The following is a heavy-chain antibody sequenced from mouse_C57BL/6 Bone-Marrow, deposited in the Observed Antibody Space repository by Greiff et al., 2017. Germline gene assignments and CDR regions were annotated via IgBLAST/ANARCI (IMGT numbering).Heavy chain of an antibody. D-gene: IGHD1-1*02. V-gene: IGHV1-81*01. Sequence: QVQLKESGAELARPGASVKLSCKASGYTFTSYGISWVKQRTGQGLEWIGEIYPRSGNTYYNEKFKGKATLTADKSSSTAYKELRSLTSEDSAVYFCAGVAPYYAMDYWGQGTSVTVSS. CDR1: GYTFTSYG. CDR2: IYPRSGNT. CDR3: AGVAPYYAMDY. J-gene: IGHJ4*01.